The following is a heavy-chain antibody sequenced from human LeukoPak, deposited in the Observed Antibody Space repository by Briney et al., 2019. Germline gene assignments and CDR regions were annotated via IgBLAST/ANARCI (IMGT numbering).Heavy chain of an antibody. Sequence: PGGSLRLSCAASGFTFSSYAMSWVRQAPGKGLGWVSSIGGSGGSTYYADSVKGRFTISRDKSKSTLYLHMNSLRAEDTAVYYCAKGSYVDVVASIGLDYWGQGTLVIVSS. CDR2: IGGSGGST. CDR1: GFTFSSYA. D-gene: IGHD5-12*01. CDR3: AKGSYVDVVASIGLDY. J-gene: IGHJ4*02. V-gene: IGHV3-23*01.